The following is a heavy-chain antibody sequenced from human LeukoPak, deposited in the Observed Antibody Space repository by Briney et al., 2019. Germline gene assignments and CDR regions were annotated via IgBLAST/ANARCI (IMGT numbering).Heavy chain of an antibody. D-gene: IGHD4-17*01. CDR3: ARHFDNGDYKKTFDI. J-gene: IGHJ3*02. CDR1: GGSTSSTTYY. Sequence: SSETLSLTCSVFGGSTSSTTYYWVWIRQPPGKGLECIASIHYTGRAYYNPSLKSRATISADTSKNHFSLHLRTVTAADTAVYYCARHFDNGDYKKTFDIWGQGTMVTVSP. CDR2: IHYTGRA. V-gene: IGHV4-39*02.